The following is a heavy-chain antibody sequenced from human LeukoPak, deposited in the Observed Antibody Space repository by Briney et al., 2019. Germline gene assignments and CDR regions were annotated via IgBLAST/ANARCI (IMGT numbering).Heavy chain of an antibody. CDR2: IYTSGST. V-gene: IGHV4-4*07. J-gene: IGHJ2*01. CDR1: GGSLSSYY. D-gene: IGHD2-15*01. Sequence: PSETLSLTCTVSGGSLSSYYWSWIRQPAGKGLEWIGRIYTSGSTNYNPSLKSRVTMSVDTSKNQFSLKLSSVTAADTAVYYCARGYCSGGSCYQKPYWYFDLWGRGTLVTVSS. CDR3: ARGYCSGGSCYQKPYWYFDL.